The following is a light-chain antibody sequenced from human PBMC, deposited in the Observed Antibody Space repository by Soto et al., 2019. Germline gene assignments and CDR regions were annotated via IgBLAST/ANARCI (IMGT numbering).Light chain of an antibody. CDR2: DVS. J-gene: IGLJ2*01. CDR3: ISYTSSSTLVV. Sequence: QSALTQPASVSGSPGQSITFSCTGTSSDVGAYNYVSWYQHYPGKAPKLMIYDVSNRPSGVSDRFSGSKSGNTASLTISGLQAEDEADYYCISYTSSSTLVVFGGGTKLTVL. V-gene: IGLV2-14*03. CDR1: SSDVGAYNY.